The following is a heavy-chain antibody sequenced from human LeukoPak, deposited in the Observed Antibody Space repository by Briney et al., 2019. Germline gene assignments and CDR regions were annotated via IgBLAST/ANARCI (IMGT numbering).Heavy chain of an antibody. D-gene: IGHD1-26*01. CDR2: IYPGDSDT. V-gene: IGHV5-51*01. CDR3: ARFFLGVGATTVGAFDI. J-gene: IGHJ3*02. Sequence: GESLQISCKGSGYSFTSYWIGWVRQLPGKGLEWMGIIYPGDSDTRYSPSFQGQVTISADKSISTAYLQWSSLKASDTAMYYCARFFLGVGATTVGAFDIWGQGTMVTVSS. CDR1: GYSFTSYW.